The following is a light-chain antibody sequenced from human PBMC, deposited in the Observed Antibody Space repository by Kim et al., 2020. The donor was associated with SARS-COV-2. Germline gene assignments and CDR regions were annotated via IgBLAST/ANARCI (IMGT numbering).Light chain of an antibody. CDR3: QQSDTFPLN. CDR2: SAS. J-gene: IGKJ4*01. CDR1: QDINRW. Sequence: DIQMTQSPSSVSASVGDRVTITCRASQDINRWLAWFQQKPGKAPKLLIYSASTLQGGVPSRFSGSGSGTFFTLTISDLQPEDFATYYCQQSDTFPLNFGGGTKVDIK. V-gene: IGKV1D-12*01.